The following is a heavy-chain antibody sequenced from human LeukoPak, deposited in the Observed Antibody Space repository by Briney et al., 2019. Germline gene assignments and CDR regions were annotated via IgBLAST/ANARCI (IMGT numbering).Heavy chain of an antibody. Sequence: GGSLRLSCAASGFTVSSNFMSWVRQAPGKGLGWVSVIYSGGSTYYADSVKGRFTISRDNSKNTLYLQMNSLRAEDTAVYYCAKELGYCSGGSCYGPYWGQGTLVTVSS. J-gene: IGHJ4*02. V-gene: IGHV3-53*05. CDR3: AKELGYCSGGSCYGPY. CDR1: GFTVSSNF. D-gene: IGHD2-15*01. CDR2: IYSGGST.